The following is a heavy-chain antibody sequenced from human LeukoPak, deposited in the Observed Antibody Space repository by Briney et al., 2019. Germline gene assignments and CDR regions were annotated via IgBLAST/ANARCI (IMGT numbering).Heavy chain of an antibody. CDR1: GYSFTGYY. D-gene: IGHD4-23*01. Sequence: ASVKVSCKGSGYSFTGYYMHWVRQPPGRGLEWMGWINPNCGGTNYAQQFQGRVTMTRDTSISTAYMELSRLISDDTAVYYCARVSPRGGGNLPGAYWGQGTLVTVSS. V-gene: IGHV1-2*02. CDR3: ARVSPRGGGNLPGAY. CDR2: INPNCGGT. J-gene: IGHJ4*02.